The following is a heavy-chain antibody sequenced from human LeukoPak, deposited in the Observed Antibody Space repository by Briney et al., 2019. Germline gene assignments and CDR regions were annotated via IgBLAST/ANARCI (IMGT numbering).Heavy chain of an antibody. D-gene: IGHD3-22*01. V-gene: IGHV3-33*06. CDR1: GFTVSSYG. CDR3: AKDCAEGVTMTPFDY. J-gene: IGHJ4*02. CDR2: IWYDGSNK. Sequence: PGGSLRLSCAASGFTVSSYGMRWVRQAPGKGLEWVAVIWYDGSNKYYADSVKGRFTISRDNSKNTLYLQMNSLRAEDTAVYYCAKDCAEGVTMTPFDYWGQGTLVTVSS.